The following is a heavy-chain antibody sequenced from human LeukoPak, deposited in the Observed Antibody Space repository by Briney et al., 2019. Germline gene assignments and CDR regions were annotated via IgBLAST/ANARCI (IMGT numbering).Heavy chain of an antibody. CDR1: GVSIGDYY. Sequence: PSETLSLTCSVSGVSIGDYYWSWVRQPPGKGLELIGYIYYGGSTSYSPSLKTRVTISVDTSKNQFSLRVTSVTAADTAVYYCARGWNYKGPLDFWGQGALVTVSS. CDR2: IYYGGST. D-gene: IGHD1-7*01. CDR3: ARGWNYKGPLDF. J-gene: IGHJ4*02. V-gene: IGHV4-59*13.